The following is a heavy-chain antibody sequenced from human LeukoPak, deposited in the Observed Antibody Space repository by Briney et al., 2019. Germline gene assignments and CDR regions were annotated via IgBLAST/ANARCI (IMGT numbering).Heavy chain of an antibody. Sequence: SETLSLTXTVSGGSISSSSYYWGWIRQPPGKGLEWIGSFYYSGNTYYNPSLKSRVTISVDTSKNQFSLKLSSVTAADTAVYYCARLGSSDAFDIWGQGTMVTVSS. CDR2: FYYSGNT. CDR3: ARLGSSDAFDI. D-gene: IGHD1-26*01. CDR1: GGSISSSSYY. V-gene: IGHV4-39*01. J-gene: IGHJ3*02.